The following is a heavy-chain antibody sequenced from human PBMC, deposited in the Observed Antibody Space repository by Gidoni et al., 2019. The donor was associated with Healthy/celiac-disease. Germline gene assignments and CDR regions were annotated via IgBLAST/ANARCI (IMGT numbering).Heavy chain of an antibody. CDR2: ISGSGGST. V-gene: IGHV3-23*01. CDR1: GFPFSSYA. CDR3: ANPQGDGYNAFGY. J-gene: IGHJ4*02. D-gene: IGHD5-12*01. Sequence: EVQLLESGGGLVQPGGALRLSCAASGFPFSSYAMSWVRQAPGKGLGWVSAISGSGGSTSSADSVKGRFTISRDNSKNTLYLQMNSLRAEDTAVYYCANPQGDGYNAFGYWGQGTLVTVSS.